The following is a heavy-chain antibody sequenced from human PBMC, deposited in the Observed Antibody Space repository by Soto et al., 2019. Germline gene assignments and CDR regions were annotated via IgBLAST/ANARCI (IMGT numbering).Heavy chain of an antibody. CDR1: EFTFTYAG. D-gene: IGHD3-9*01. Sequence: GGSLRLSCAASEFTFTYAGMSWVRQAPGKGLEWVGRIKSKTDGGTTDYAAPVKGRFTISRDESQNTLYLQMNSLKTEDTAVYYCTTHRIFSLAWGQGTMVTVSS. CDR3: TTHRIFSLA. V-gene: IGHV3-15*01. J-gene: IGHJ3*01. CDR2: IKSKTDGGTT.